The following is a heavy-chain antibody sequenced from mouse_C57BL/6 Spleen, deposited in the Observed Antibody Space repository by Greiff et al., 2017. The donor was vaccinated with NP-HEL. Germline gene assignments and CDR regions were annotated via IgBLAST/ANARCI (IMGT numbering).Heavy chain of an antibody. V-gene: IGHV1-82*01. CDR3: AREGLRPYAMDY. Sequence: VQLQQSGPELVKPGASVKISCKASGYAFSSSWMNWVKQRPGKGLEWIGRIYPGDGDTNYNGKFKGKATLTADKSSSTAYMQLSSLTSEDSAVYFCAREGLRPYAMDYWGQGTSVTVSS. D-gene: IGHD2-4*01. CDR1: GYAFSSSW. CDR2: IYPGDGDT. J-gene: IGHJ4*01.